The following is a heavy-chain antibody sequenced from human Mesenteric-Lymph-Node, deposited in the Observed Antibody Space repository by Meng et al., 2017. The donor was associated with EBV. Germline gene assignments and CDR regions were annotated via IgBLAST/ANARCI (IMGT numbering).Heavy chain of an antibody. Sequence: QITLKESGPTLVNPTQTLTLTCTFSVFSLLTRGVAVSWIRQPPGKALECLGIIYWDDDKHYSPSLKSRLTITRDTSKSQVVLTMTNMDPVDTATYYCSHRRSDFAGNIIVDYWGHGTLVTVSS. CDR2: IYWDDDK. CDR1: VFSLLTRGVA. CDR3: SHRRSDFAGNIIVDY. J-gene: IGHJ4*01. V-gene: IGHV2-5*02. D-gene: IGHD6-13*01.